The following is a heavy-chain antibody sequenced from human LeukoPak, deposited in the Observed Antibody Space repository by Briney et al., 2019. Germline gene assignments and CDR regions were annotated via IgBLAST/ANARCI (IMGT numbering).Heavy chain of an antibody. J-gene: IGHJ5*02. Sequence: ASVKVPCKASGYTFTSYGISWVRQAPGQGLEWMGWISAYNGNTNYAQKLQGRVTMATDTSTSTAYMELRSLRSDDTAVYYCARGLMGSGLNWFDPWGQGTLVTVSS. CDR1: GYTFTSYG. CDR3: ARGLMGSGLNWFDP. D-gene: IGHD2-8*01. V-gene: IGHV1-18*01. CDR2: ISAYNGNT.